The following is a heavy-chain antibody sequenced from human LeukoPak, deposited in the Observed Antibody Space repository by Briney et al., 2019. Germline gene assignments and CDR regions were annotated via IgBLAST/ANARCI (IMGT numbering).Heavy chain of an antibody. D-gene: IGHD2-2*01. CDR1: GFTVSGNY. V-gene: IGHV3-53*01. Sequence: PGGSLRLSCAASGFTVSGNYMSWVRQAPGKGLEWVSVIYSGGSTYYADSVKGRFTISRDNSKNTLYLQMNSLRAEDTAVYYCARDDSAAAPDYWGQGTLVTVSS. CDR2: IYSGGST. J-gene: IGHJ4*02. CDR3: ARDDSAAAPDY.